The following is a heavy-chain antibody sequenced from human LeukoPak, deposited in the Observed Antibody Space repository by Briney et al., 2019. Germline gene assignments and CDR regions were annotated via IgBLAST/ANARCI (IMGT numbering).Heavy chain of an antibody. V-gene: IGHV3-30*02. CDR1: GFTFSNYG. J-gene: IGHJ4*02. Sequence: GGSLRLSCAVSGFTFSNYGMHWVRQAPGKGLEWVAFIRSDGSDKYYADSVKGRFTISRDSSKNTLYLQMNSLRAEDTAFYYCARDWKGDYFDYWGQGTLVTVSS. D-gene: IGHD1-1*01. CDR3: ARDWKGDYFDY. CDR2: IRSDGSDK.